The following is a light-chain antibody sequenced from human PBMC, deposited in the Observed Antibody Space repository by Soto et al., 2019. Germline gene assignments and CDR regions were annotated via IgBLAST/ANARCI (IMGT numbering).Light chain of an antibody. CDR3: QQRIKWPLT. J-gene: IGKJ4*02. CDR1: QSVTSN. CDR2: GVS. V-gene: IGKV3-11*01. Sequence: EIVLTQSSAPLSLSPGERATLSCRASQSVTSNALAWYQQKPGQAPRLLIYGVSSRATGIPDRFSGSGSGTDFTLTISSLEPEDFAFYYCQQRIKWPLTCGGGTKVGIK.